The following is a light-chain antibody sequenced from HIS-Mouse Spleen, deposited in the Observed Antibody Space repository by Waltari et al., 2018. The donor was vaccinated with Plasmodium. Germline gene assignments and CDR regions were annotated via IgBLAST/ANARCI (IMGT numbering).Light chain of an antibody. V-gene: IGLV2-23*03. J-gene: IGLJ2*01. CDR1: SSDVGSYNL. CDR3: CSYAGSSTFVV. CDR2: EGS. Sequence: QSALTQPASVSGSPGQSITISCTGTSSDVGSYNLVSWYQQHPGKAPKLMIYEGSKRPSGVSNWFSGSKSGNTASLTISGLQAEDEADYYCCSYAGSSTFVVFGGGTKLTVL.